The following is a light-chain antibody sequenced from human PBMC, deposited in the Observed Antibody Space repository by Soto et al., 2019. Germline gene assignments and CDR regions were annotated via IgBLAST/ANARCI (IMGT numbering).Light chain of an antibody. V-gene: IGKV1-39*01. CDR3: QQSFTSPWT. Sequence: DIQMTQSPSSLSASVGDRVSITCRASQSISSYLNWYQQKPGQAPNLLIYSASSLQSGVPSRFSGSGSGTDFTLTISSLQPEDFASYYCQQSFTSPWTFGQGTEVEIK. CDR2: SAS. CDR1: QSISSY. J-gene: IGKJ1*01.